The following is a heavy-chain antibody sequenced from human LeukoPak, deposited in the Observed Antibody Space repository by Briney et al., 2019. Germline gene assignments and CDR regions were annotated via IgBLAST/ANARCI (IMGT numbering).Heavy chain of an antibody. CDR2: IYYSGST. J-gene: IGHJ4*02. CDR1: GGSISSYY. V-gene: IGHV4-59*01. CDR3: ARVPNYYGSGSYSHFDY. Sequence: SETLSLTCTVSGGSISSYYWSWIRQPPGKGLEWIGYIYYSGSTNYNPSLKSRVTISVDTSKNQFSLKLSSVTAADTAVYYCARVPNYYGSGSYSHFDYWGQGTLVTVSS. D-gene: IGHD3-10*01.